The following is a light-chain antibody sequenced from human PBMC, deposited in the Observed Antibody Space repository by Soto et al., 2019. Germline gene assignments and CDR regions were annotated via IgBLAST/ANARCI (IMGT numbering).Light chain of an antibody. V-gene: IGLV2-23*02. CDR2: EVT. J-gene: IGLJ1*01. CDR1: SSDVGSYNL. CDR3: SSYAGSNTPYV. Sequence: QAVVTQPASVSGSPGQSITISCTGTSSDVGSYNLVSWYRQHPGTAPKLMISEVTKRPSGVSDRFSGSKSGNTASLTISGLQAEDEADYYCSSYAGSNTPYVFGTGTKVTVL.